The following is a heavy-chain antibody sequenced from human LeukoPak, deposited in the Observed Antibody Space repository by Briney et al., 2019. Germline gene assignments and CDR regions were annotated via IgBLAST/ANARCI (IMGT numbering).Heavy chain of an antibody. Sequence: RPRGVLPLSCAASGFTFSSYWMSCGRQAPGKGLEWGANIKQVGSEKYKVDSVKGRFTISRDNAKNSLYLQMNSLRAEDTAVYYCARDGGAYWGQGTLVTVSS. CDR2: IKQVGSEK. V-gene: IGHV3-7*01. CDR1: GFTFSSYW. J-gene: IGHJ4*02. D-gene: IGHD3-16*01. CDR3: ARDGGAY.